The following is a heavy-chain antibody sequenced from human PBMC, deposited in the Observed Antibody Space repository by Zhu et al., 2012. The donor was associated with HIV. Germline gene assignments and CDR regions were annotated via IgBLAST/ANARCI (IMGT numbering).Heavy chain of an antibody. J-gene: IGHJ4*02. Sequence: EVNLLESGEPWSSRGVRQLLLCSLWTLFLLTSACTGSGRLPGKDLEWLGRIRGRTNGYRTGYSGSMMGRIVVSRDDSQSTGYLQLDGLQIEDTAVYFCTNGLDQWGPGTLVTVSS. CDR2: IRGRTNGYRT. CDR1: TLFLLTSA. CDR3: TNGLDQ. V-gene: IGHV3-73*02.